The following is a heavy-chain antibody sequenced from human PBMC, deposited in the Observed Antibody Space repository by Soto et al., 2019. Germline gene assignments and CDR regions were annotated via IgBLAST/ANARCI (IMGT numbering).Heavy chain of an antibody. J-gene: IGHJ4*02. V-gene: IGHV1-3*01. CDR3: ARDTCGGGCLFDY. CDR2: INAGNGNT. D-gene: IGHD2-21*02. Sequence: KVSCKASGYTFTSYAMHWVRQAPGQRLEWMGWINAGNGNTKYSQKFQGRVTITRDTSASTAYMELSSLRSEDTAVYYCARDTCGGGCLFDYWGQGTLVTVSS. CDR1: GYTFTSYA.